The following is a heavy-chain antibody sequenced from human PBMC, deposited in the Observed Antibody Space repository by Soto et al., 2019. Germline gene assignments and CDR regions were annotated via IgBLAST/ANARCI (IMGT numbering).Heavy chain of an antibody. CDR1: GFTFTTFA. CDR3: TRDMDYGDRAFGDY. Sequence: GGSLRLSCAASGFTFTTFALYWVRQAPGKGLEWVAVISYDGSKKYYADSVRGRFTISRDNSKNTLYLQMNGLRTEDSAVCYCTRDMDYGDRAFGDYWGQGTLVTVSS. CDR2: ISYDGSKK. V-gene: IGHV3-30-3*01. D-gene: IGHD4-17*01. J-gene: IGHJ4*02.